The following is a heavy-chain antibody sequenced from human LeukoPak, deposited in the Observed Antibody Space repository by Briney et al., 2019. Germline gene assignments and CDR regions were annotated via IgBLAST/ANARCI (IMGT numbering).Heavy chain of an antibody. Sequence: SETLSLTCTVSGGSISSSSYYWGWIRQPPGKGLEWIGSISYSGTTYYNPSLKSRVTISVDTSKNQFSLKLTSVTAADTAVYYCVRLSYCSGGSCHFLFDYWGQGTLVTVSP. CDR3: VRLSYCSGGSCHFLFDY. D-gene: IGHD2-15*01. J-gene: IGHJ4*02. CDR1: GGSISSSSYY. CDR2: ISYSGTT. V-gene: IGHV4-39*01.